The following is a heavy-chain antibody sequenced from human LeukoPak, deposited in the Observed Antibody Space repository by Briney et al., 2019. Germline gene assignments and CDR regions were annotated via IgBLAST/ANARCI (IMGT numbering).Heavy chain of an antibody. Sequence: ASVKVSCKASGYTFTGYYMHWVRQAPGQGLEWMGRIIPILGIANYAQKFQGRVTITADKSTSTAYMELSSLRSEDTAVYYCARDRLYSHGRKYYFDYWGQGTLVTVSS. CDR1: GYTFTGYY. J-gene: IGHJ4*02. D-gene: IGHD2-2*02. V-gene: IGHV1-69*04. CDR3: ARDRLYSHGRKYYFDY. CDR2: IIPILGIA.